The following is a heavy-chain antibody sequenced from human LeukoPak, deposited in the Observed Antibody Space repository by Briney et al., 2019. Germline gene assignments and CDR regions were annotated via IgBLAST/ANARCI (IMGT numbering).Heavy chain of an antibody. CDR2: IYYSGST. CDR1: GGFISSGGYY. J-gene: IGHJ4*02. CDR3: ARGSALTVTTDY. V-gene: IGHV4-31*03. Sequence: SQTLFLTCTVSGGFISSGGYYWSWIRQHPGTGLEWIGYIYYSGSTYYNPSLKSRVTISVDTSKNQFSLKLSSVTAADTAVYYCARGSALTVTTDYWGQGTLVTVSS. D-gene: IGHD4-17*01.